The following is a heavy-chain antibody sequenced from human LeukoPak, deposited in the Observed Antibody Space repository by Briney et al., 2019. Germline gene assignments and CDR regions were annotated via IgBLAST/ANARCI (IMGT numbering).Heavy chain of an antibody. Sequence: ASVKVSCKTSGGTFSSYALNWVRQAPGQGLEWMGRIIPLLDITNYAQKFQGRVTITADKATDTAYMELSSLRSDDTAMYYCARFYNSGRFRTNFDSWGQGTLVTVSS. CDR1: GGTFSSYA. CDR3: ARFYNSGRFRTNFDS. CDR2: IIPLLDIT. J-gene: IGHJ4*02. D-gene: IGHD6-19*01. V-gene: IGHV1-69*04.